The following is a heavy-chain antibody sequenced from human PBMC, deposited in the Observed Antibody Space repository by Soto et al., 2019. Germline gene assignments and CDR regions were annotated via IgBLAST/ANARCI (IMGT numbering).Heavy chain of an antibody. J-gene: IGHJ5*02. CDR3: ATRPPQIVVTLLPFPS. CDR1: GGSISSGGYY. D-gene: IGHD2-15*01. Sequence: SETLSLTCTVSGGSISSGGYYWSWIRQHPGKGLEWIGYIFYSGTTYYNPSLKGRVTISVDKPNNQFSLKLTSMTGADTAVYYCATRPPQIVVTLLPFPSWGQGTPVTVSS. CDR2: IFYSGTT. V-gene: IGHV4-31*09.